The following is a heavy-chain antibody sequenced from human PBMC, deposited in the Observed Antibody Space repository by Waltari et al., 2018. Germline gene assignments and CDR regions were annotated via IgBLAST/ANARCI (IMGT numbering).Heavy chain of an antibody. CDR1: GYSFTSFW. CDR2: VVPRCSDT. Sequence: EVQLVQSGAEVKRPGESLKISCKTSGYSFTSFWITWVRQMSGKGLEWMGAVVPRCSDTRYSPSFQGQVIISADKSITTAYLQWSSLKASDSATYYCATKKGSFEFWGQGTLVTVSS. D-gene: IGHD3-10*01. J-gene: IGHJ1*01. V-gene: IGHV5-51*01. CDR3: ATKKGSFEF.